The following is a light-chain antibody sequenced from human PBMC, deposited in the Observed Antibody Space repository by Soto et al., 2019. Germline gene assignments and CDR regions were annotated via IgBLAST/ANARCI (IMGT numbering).Light chain of an antibody. J-gene: IGLJ1*01. CDR1: SSDVGGYNF. CDR2: DVR. CDR3: SSYTSISTYV. Sequence: QSALTQPASVSGSPGQSITISCTGISSDVGGYNFVSWYQQHPGKAPKLMIYDVRNRPSGVSNRFSGSKSVNTASLTISGLQAEDEADYYCSSYTSISTYVFGTGTKVTVL. V-gene: IGLV2-14*01.